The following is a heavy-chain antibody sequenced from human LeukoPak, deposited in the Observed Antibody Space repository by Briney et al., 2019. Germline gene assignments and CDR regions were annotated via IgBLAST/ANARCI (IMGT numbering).Heavy chain of an antibody. V-gene: IGHV4-34*01. CDR2: INHSGST. CDR1: GGSFSGYY. CDR3: ARGPSASMVRGGGSFDY. J-gene: IGHJ4*02. Sequence: PSETLSLTCAVYGGSFSGYYWSWIRQPPGKGLEWIGEINHSGSTNYNPSLKSRVTISVDTSKNQFSLKLSPVTAADTAVYYCARGPSASMVRGGGSFDYWGQGTLVTVSS. D-gene: IGHD3-10*01.